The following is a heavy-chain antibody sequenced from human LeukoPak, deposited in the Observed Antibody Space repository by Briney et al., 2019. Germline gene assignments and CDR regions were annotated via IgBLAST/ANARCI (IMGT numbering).Heavy chain of an antibody. V-gene: IGHV3-23*01. Sequence: PGGSLRLSCAASGFTFSSYAMSWVRQAPGKGLEWVSAISGSGGSTYYADSVKGRFTISRDNSKNTLYLQMNSRRAGDTGVYYFSKVRLCYDMYYLDYWGQGTLVTVSS. CDR1: GFTFSSYA. CDR3: SKVRLCYDMYYLDY. J-gene: IGHJ4*02. CDR2: ISGSGGST. D-gene: IGHD2-8*01.